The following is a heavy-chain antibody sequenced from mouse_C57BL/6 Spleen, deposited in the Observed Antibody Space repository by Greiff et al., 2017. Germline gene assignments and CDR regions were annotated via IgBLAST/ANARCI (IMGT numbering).Heavy chain of an antibody. J-gene: IGHJ2*01. D-gene: IGHD1-1*01. V-gene: IGHV1-80*01. Sequence: VQLQQSGAELVKPGASVKISCKASGYAFSSYWMNWVKQRPGKGLEWIGQIYPGDGDTNYNGKFKGKATLTADKSSSTAYLQLSSLTSEDSAVYFCARLTTVVPYLDYWGQGTTLTVSS. CDR2: IYPGDGDT. CDR1: GYAFSSYW. CDR3: ARLTTVVPYLDY.